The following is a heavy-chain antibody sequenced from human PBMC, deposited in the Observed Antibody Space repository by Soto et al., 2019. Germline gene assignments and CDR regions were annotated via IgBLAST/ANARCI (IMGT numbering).Heavy chain of an antibody. CDR3: ARGRDILTGYLDY. Sequence: SETLSLTCTFSGGSIISGGYYWSWIRQHPGKGLEWIGYIYYSGSTYYNPSLKSRVTISVDTSKNQFSLKLSSVTAADTAVYYCARGRDILTGYLDYWGQGTLVTVSS. V-gene: IGHV4-31*03. J-gene: IGHJ4*02. CDR2: IYYSGST. CDR1: GGSIISGGYY. D-gene: IGHD3-9*01.